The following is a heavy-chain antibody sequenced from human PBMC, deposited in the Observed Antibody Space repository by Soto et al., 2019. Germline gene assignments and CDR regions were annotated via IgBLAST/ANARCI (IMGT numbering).Heavy chain of an antibody. D-gene: IGHD2-2*01. J-gene: IGHJ6*03. V-gene: IGHV3-21*01. CDR3: ARRVHPNIVVVPAELYYYMDV. CDR2: ISSSSSYI. Sequence: GGSLRLSCAASGFTFSSYSMNWVRQAPGKGLEWVSSISSSSSYIYYADSVKGRFTISRDNAKNSLYLQMNSLRAEDTAVYYCARRVHPNIVVVPAELYYYMDVWGKGTTVNVSS. CDR1: GFTFSSYS.